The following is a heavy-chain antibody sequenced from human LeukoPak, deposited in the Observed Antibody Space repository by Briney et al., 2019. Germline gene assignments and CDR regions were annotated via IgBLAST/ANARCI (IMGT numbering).Heavy chain of an antibody. CDR1: GFTFSSYS. CDR2: ISSSSSYI. Sequence: GGSLRLSCAASGFTFSSYSMNWVRQAPGKGLEWVSSISSSSSYIYYADSVKGRFTISRDNAKNSLYLQMNSLRAEDTAVYYCARDGDYDYVWGSYRWHYFDYWGQGTLVTVSS. D-gene: IGHD3-16*02. CDR3: ARDGDYDYVWGSYRWHYFDY. J-gene: IGHJ4*02. V-gene: IGHV3-21*01.